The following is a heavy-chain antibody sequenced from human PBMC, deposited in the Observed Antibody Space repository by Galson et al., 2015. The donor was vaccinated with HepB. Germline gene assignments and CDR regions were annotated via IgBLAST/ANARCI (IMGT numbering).Heavy chain of an antibody. CDR2: IKSKTDGGTT. J-gene: IGHJ5*02. V-gene: IGHV3-15*01. D-gene: IGHD3-22*01. CDR3: TTDSSHLHYYDSSGYP. Sequence: SLRLSCAASGFTFSNAWMSWVRQAPGKGLEWVGRIKSKTDGGTTDYAAPVKGRFTISRDDSKNTLYLQMNSLKTEDTAVYYCTTDSSHLHYYDSSGYPWGQGTLVTVSS. CDR1: GFTFSNAW.